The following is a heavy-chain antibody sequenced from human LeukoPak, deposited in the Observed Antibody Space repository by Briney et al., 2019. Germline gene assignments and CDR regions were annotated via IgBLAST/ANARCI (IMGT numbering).Heavy chain of an antibody. CDR2: ISSSSSDI. J-gene: IGHJ4*02. CDR3: ATGYTSGTRIDY. CDR1: GFTFRAFS. V-gene: IGHV3-21*01. D-gene: IGHD6-19*01. Sequence: GGSRRLSLAASGFTFRAFSMNWVRQAPGKGLEGVSAISSSSSDIYYTDSVKGRFTISRDNANNFLYLQVSSLRAEDTAVYYCATGYTSGTRIDYWGQGTLVTVSS.